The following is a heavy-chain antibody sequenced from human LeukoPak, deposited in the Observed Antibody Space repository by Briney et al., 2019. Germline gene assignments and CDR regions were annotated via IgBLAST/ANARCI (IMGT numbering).Heavy chain of an antibody. CDR1: GGTFSSYA. CDR3: ARGVWGRGYYYYMDV. CDR2: IIPIFGTA. Sequence: GASVKVSCKASGGTFSSYAIGWVRQAPGQGLEWMGGIIPIFGTANYAQKFQGRVTITTDESTSTAYMELSSLRSEDTAVYYCARGVWGRGYYYYMDVWGKGTTVTVSS. D-gene: IGHD7-27*01. V-gene: IGHV1-69*05. J-gene: IGHJ6*03.